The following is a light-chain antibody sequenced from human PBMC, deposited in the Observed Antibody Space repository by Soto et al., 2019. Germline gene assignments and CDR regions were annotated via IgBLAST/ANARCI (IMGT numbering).Light chain of an antibody. CDR2: DAS. J-gene: IGKJ1*01. V-gene: IGKV1-5*01. CDR3: QQYKSYWT. Sequence: QMTQSPATLSATVGDRVTITCRASQRISTWLAWYQQKPGKAPKLLTSDASSLETGVPSRFSGSGSGTEFTLTINSLQPDDFATYYCQQYKSYWTFGQGSKVDVK. CDR1: QRISTW.